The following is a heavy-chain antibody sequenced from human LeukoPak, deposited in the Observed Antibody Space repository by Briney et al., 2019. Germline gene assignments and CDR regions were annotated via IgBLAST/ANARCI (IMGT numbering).Heavy chain of an antibody. CDR1: GFSFSSYW. CDR3: ARDVDANY. Sequence: GGSLRLSCAASGFSFSSYWMSWVRQAPGKGLEWVAIIKEDGGEKHYVDSVKGRFTISRDNAMNSLFLQMNSLRAEDTALYYCARDVDANYWGQGALVTVSS. CDR2: IKEDGGEK. J-gene: IGHJ4*02. D-gene: IGHD5-12*01. V-gene: IGHV3-7*01.